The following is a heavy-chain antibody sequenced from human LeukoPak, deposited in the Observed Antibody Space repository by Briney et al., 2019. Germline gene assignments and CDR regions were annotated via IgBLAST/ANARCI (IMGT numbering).Heavy chain of an antibody. J-gene: IGHJ4*02. CDR1: GFTFGSYC. V-gene: IGHV4-31*02. Sequence: LRLSCAASGFTFGSYCMNWVRQHPGKGPEWIAYIYYTAGAYYNPSLESRVSISLDASENQFSLKLSSVTAADTAVYYCARGRRELKYAPDYWGQGTLVTVSS. CDR3: ARGRRELKYAPDY. CDR2: IYYTAGA. D-gene: IGHD2-2*01.